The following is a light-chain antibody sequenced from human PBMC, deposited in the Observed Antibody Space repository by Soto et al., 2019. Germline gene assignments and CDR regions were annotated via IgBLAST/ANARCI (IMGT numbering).Light chain of an antibody. V-gene: IGKV3-20*01. Sequence: IVLTQSPGTLSLSPGERATLSCRASQSVRSSYLAWYQQKPGQAPTLLIYGASSRATGIPDRFSGSGSGTDFTLIISRLEPEDLAVYYCQQYGSPPLTFGQGTRLEIK. CDR1: QSVRSSY. CDR2: GAS. J-gene: IGKJ5*01. CDR3: QQYGSPPLT.